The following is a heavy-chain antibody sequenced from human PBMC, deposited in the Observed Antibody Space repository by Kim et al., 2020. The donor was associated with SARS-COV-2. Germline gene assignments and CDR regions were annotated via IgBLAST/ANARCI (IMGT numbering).Heavy chain of an antibody. V-gene: IGHV3-48*04. CDR1: GFTFSSYS. CDR2: ISSSSSTI. CDR3: AREGGLERYSRGPWYYYGMDV. Sequence: GGSLRLSCAASGFTFSSYSMNWVRQAPGKGLEWVSYISSSSSTIYYADSVKGRFTISRDNAKNSLYLQMNSLRAEDTAVYYCAREGGLERYSRGPWYYYGMDVWGQGTTVTVSS. D-gene: IGHD6-13*01. J-gene: IGHJ6*02.